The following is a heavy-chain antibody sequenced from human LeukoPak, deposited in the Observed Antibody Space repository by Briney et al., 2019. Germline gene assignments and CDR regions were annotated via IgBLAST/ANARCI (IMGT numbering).Heavy chain of an antibody. CDR2: ITDIGGST. Sequence: GGSLILSCAASGFAFSTYAMNWVRQAPGKGLEWVSTITDIGGSTHYAESVKGRFTASRDNSKNTVYLQMNSLRVEDTAVYYCAKDYYASGSYPTAWGQGTLVIVSS. CDR3: AKDYYASGSYPTA. V-gene: IGHV3-23*01. D-gene: IGHD3-10*01. CDR1: GFAFSTYA. J-gene: IGHJ5*02.